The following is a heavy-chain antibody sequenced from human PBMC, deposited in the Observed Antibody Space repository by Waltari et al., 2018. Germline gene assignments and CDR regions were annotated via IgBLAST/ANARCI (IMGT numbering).Heavy chain of an antibody. V-gene: IGHV3-74*01. CDR3: ARYTMTTAGDF. Sequence: EVQLVESGGDIVQPGGSLRLSCAASGFTFSNYWMHWVRQAPGKGLVWVSRIINDGGGADYADSVRGRFSIARDNAKNVLYLQMNSLRVEDTAVYYCARYTMTTAGDFWGQGTLVTVSS. J-gene: IGHJ4*02. D-gene: IGHD4-17*01. CDR2: IINDGGGA. CDR1: GFTFSNYW.